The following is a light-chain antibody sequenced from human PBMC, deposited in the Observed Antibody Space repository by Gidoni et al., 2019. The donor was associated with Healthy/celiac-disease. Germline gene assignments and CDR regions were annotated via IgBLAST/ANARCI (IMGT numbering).Light chain of an antibody. V-gene: IGKV1-39*01. CDR2: AAS. Sequence: DIQMTQSPSSLSASVGDRVTITCRASQSISSYLNWYQQKPGKAPKLLIYAASSLQSGVPSRFSGSGSGTDFTLTISSLQPEDFATYYCQQGRGTFGQGTKVEIK. CDR3: QQGRGT. J-gene: IGKJ1*01. CDR1: QSISSY.